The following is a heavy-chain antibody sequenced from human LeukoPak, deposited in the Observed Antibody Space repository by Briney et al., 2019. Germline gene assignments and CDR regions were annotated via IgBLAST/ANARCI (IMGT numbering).Heavy chain of an antibody. CDR1: GYTFISYA. V-gene: IGHV7-4-1*02. J-gene: IGHJ4*02. D-gene: IGHD3-3*01. Sequence: ASVKVSCTASGYTFISYAMNWVRQAPGQGLEWMGWIDTNTGNPTYAQGFTGRFVFSLDTSVTTVYLQISSLKAEDTAVYFCAREDFWSGYSVGYWGQGTLVTVSS. CDR2: IDTNTGNP. CDR3: AREDFWSGYSVGY.